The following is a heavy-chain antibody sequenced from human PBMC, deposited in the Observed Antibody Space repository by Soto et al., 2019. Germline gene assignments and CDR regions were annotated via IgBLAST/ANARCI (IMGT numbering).Heavy chain of an antibody. J-gene: IGHJ4*02. Sequence: SETLSLTCTVSGGSISSSSYYWGWIRQPPGKGLEWIGSIYYSGSTYYNPSLKSRVTISVDTSKNQFSLKLSSVTAADTAVYYCARSNPLRFLEWLPNPYFDYWGQGTLVTVSS. CDR3: ARSNPLRFLEWLPNPYFDY. D-gene: IGHD3-3*01. CDR2: IYYSGST. V-gene: IGHV4-39*01. CDR1: GGSISSSSYY.